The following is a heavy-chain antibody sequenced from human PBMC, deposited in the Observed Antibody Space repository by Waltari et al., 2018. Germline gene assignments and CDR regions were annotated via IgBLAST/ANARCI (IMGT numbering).Heavy chain of an antibody. D-gene: IGHD1-1*01. V-gene: IGHV1-8*01. CDR2: MNPNSGNT. CDR1: GYTFTSYD. J-gene: IGHJ6*02. CDR3: ARKKVQLERRDYYGMDV. Sequence: QVQLVQSGAEVKKPGASVKVSCKASGYTFTSYDINWVRQATGQGLEWMGWMNPNSGNTGYAQKFQGRVTMTRNTSISTAYMELSSLRSEDTAGYYCARKKVQLERRDYYGMDVWGQGTTVTVSS.